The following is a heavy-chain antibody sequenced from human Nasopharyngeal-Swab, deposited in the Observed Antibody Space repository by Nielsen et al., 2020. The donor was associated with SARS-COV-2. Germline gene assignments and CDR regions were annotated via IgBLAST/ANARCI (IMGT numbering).Heavy chain of an antibody. CDR3: TFLQGRGSLYFDY. CDR2: IKTKTDGGTT. J-gene: IGHJ4*02. V-gene: IGHV3-15*01. CDR1: GFTFSNAW. D-gene: IGHD2-15*01. Sequence: GESLKISCAASGFTFSNAWKSWVRQAPGKGLEWVGRIKTKTDGGTTDYGAPVKGRFTISRDDSKNTLYLEMNSLKTEDTAVYFCTFLQGRGSLYFDYWGLGTLVTVSS.